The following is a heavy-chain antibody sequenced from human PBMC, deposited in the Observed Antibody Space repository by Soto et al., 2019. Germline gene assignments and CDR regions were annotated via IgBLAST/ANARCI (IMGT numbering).Heavy chain of an antibody. J-gene: IGHJ4*02. CDR1: GFTFSSYA. CDR3: ARDSGSSYFDY. D-gene: IGHD1-26*01. V-gene: IGHV3-30-3*01. Sequence: QVQLVESGGGVVQPGRSLRLSCAASGFTFSSYAMHWVRQAPGKGLEWVAVISYDGSNKYYADSVKGRFTISRDNSKNTLYLQMNSLGAEYTAVYYCARDSGSSYFDYWGQGTLVTVSS. CDR2: ISYDGSNK.